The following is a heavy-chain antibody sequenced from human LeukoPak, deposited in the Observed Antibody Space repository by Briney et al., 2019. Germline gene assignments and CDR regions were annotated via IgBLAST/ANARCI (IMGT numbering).Heavy chain of an antibody. Sequence: GSLRLSCAASGFTFSSYWMTWVRQAPGKGLEWVANIKQDGSEKYYVDSVKGRFTISRDNAKNSLHLQMNSLRAEDTAVYYCARVVAAVHIDYWGQGTLVTVSS. CDR3: ARVVAAVHIDY. V-gene: IGHV3-7*05. J-gene: IGHJ4*02. CDR1: GFTFSSYW. D-gene: IGHD6-13*01. CDR2: IKQDGSEK.